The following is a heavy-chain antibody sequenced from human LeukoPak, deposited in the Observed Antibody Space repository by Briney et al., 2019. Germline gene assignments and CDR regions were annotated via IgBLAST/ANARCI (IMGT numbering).Heavy chain of an antibody. J-gene: IGHJ3*02. D-gene: IGHD3-3*01. CDR1: GGSISSYY. V-gene: IGHV4-4*07. CDR3: AKTYYDFWSGYLDAFDI. CDR2: IFTSGST. Sequence: ASETLSLTCTASGGSISSYYWSWIRQPAGAGLEWIGRIFTSGSTIYNPSLKSRVTISVDTSKNQFSLKLSSVTAADTAVYYCAKTYYDFWSGYLDAFDIWGQGTMVTVSS.